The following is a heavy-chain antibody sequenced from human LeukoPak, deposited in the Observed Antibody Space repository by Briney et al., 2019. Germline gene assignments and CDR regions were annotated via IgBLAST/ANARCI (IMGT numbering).Heavy chain of an antibody. V-gene: IGHV4-59*01. J-gene: IGHJ4*02. CDR2: IYYSGST. CDR3: ARESSVVAGLYYFDY. Sequence: SESLSLTCTVSGGSISSDYWSWIRQPPGKGLECIGYIYYSGSTTYNPSLKSRVTISLDRSRNQFSLKLISVTAADTAVYYCARESSVVAGLYYFDYWGQGTLVTVSS. D-gene: IGHD6-19*01. CDR1: GGSISSDY.